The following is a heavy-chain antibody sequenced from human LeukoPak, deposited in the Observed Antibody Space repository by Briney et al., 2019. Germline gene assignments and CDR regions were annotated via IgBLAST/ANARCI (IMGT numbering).Heavy chain of an antibody. Sequence: GFLRLSCAASGFTFSSYCMNLVRQASGKGLEWVSFISCNSSTIYYADSVKGRFTISRDNAKNSLYLQMNSLRAEDTAVYYCARIHSSSWYGESGYGMDVWGQGTTVTVSS. D-gene: IGHD6-13*01. CDR3: ARIHSSSWYGESGYGMDV. V-gene: IGHV3-48*01. CDR2: ISCNSSTI. J-gene: IGHJ6*02. CDR1: GFTFSSYC.